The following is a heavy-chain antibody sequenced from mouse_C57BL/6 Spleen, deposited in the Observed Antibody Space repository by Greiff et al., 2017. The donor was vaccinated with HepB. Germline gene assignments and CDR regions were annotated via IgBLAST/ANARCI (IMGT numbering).Heavy chain of an antibody. Sequence: EVKLVESGGGLVKPGGSLKLSCAASGFTFSSYAMSWVRQTPEKRLEWVATISDGGSYTYYPDNVKGRFTISRDNAKNNLYLQMSHLKSEDTAMYYCARDGDYGSRNAMDYWGQGTSVTVSS. V-gene: IGHV5-4*01. J-gene: IGHJ4*01. D-gene: IGHD1-1*01. CDR2: ISDGGSYT. CDR1: GFTFSSYA. CDR3: ARDGDYGSRNAMDY.